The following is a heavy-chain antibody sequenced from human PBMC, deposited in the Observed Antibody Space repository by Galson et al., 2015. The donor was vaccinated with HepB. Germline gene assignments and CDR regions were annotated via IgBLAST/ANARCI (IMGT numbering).Heavy chain of an antibody. Sequence: SLRLSCAASGFILSRYWMSWVRQAPGKGLEWVANIEQDGSEKYYVDSVKGRFTISRDNAKNSLYLQMNSLRAEDTAVYYCARRGGMDVWGQGTTVTVSS. CDR1: GFILSRYW. V-gene: IGHV3-7*01. CDR2: IEQDGSEK. J-gene: IGHJ6*02. CDR3: ARRGGMDV.